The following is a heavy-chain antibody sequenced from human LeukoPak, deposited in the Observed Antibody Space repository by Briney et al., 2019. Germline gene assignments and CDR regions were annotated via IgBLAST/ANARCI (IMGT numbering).Heavy chain of an antibody. J-gene: IGHJ3*01. CDR3: ARDRAYGLDL. CDR2: INGDGSSI. V-gene: IGHV3-74*03. Sequence: GGSLRLSCAASGFTISGYWMHWGRQVPGKGLVWVSHINGDGSSITYADSVKGRFTISRDNAKNTVLLQMNSLRAEDTAVYYCARDRAYGLDLWGQGTMVTVSS. CDR1: GFTISGYW. D-gene: IGHD3-10*01.